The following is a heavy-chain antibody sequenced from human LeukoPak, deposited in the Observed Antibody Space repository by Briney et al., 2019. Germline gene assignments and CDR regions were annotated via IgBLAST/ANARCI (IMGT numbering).Heavy chain of an antibody. D-gene: IGHD3-10*01. CDR2: IYSGGST. J-gene: IGHJ4*02. Sequence: PGGSLRLSCAASGFTFSSYSMNWVRQAPGKGLEWVSVIYSGGSTYYADSVKGRFTISRDNSKNTLYLQMNSLRAEDTAVHYCASSPGAFDYWGQGTLVTVSS. V-gene: IGHV3-53*01. CDR3: ASSPGAFDY. CDR1: GFTFSSYS.